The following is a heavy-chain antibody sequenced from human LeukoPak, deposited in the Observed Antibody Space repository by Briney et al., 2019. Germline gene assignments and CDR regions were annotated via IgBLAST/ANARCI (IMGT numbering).Heavy chain of an antibody. CDR3: ARSSAIRAHSDF. CDR1: GGSFSGYY. V-gene: IGHV4-59*10. CDR2: IYTSGST. Sequence: SETLSLTCAVYGGSFSGYYWSWIRQPAGKGLEWIGRIYTSGSTNYNPSLKSRVTMSVDTSTNQFSLTLNSVTAADTALYYCARSSAIRAHSDFWGQGILVTVSS. J-gene: IGHJ4*02. D-gene: IGHD3-9*01.